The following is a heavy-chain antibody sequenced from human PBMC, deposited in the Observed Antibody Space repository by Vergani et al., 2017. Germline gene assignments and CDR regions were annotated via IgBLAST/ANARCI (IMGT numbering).Heavy chain of an antibody. D-gene: IGHD3-10*01. CDR1: GGSMSDFY. CDR2: IYPNGNG. V-gene: IGHV4-4*07. CDR3: ARRGSRVSMVRVVTAMDV. J-gene: IGHJ6*02. Sequence: QVHLQESGPGVVKPSDTLSLTCTVSGGSMSDFYWTWIRQPAGRGLEWIGRIYPNGNGNYNESLRSRLTMSIDTSRSQFSLSLSSVTAADTAVYYCARRGSRVSMVRVVTAMDVWGQGTTVTVSS.